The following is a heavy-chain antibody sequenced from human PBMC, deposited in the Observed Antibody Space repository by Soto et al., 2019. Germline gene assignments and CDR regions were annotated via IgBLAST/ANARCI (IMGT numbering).Heavy chain of an antibody. CDR1: GGTFSSYA. Sequence: GASVKVSCKASGGTFSSYAISCVRQAPGQGLEWMGGIIPIFGTANYAQKFQGRVTITADESTSTAYMELSSLRSEDTAVYYCARDPKYSSGWPYNWFDPWGQGTLVTVSS. J-gene: IGHJ5*02. CDR2: IIPIFGTA. D-gene: IGHD6-19*01. CDR3: ARDPKYSSGWPYNWFDP. V-gene: IGHV1-69*13.